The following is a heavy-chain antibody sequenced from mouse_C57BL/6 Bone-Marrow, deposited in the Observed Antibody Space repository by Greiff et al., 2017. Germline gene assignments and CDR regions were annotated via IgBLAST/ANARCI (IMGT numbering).Heavy chain of an antibody. CDR2: IHPNSGST. J-gene: IGHJ3*01. CDR1: GYTFTSYW. V-gene: IGHV1-64*01. Sequence: QVQLQQPGAELVKPGASVKLSCKASGYTFTSYWMHWVKQRPGQGLEWIGMIHPNSGSTNYNEKIKSMATLTVDKSSSTAYMQLSRLTSEESEVYYCAGKIYDYRLAYWGQGTLVTVSA. D-gene: IGHD2-4*01. CDR3: AGKIYDYRLAY.